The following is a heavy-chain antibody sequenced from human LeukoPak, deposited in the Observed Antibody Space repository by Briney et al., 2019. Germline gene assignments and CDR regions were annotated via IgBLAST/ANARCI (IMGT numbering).Heavy chain of an antibody. V-gene: IGHV4-34*01. CDR3: ARHYGP. CDR2: IYYSGST. J-gene: IGHJ4*02. Sequence: SETLSLTCAVYGGSFSGYYWSWIRQPPGKGLEWIGSIYYSGSTYYNPSLKSRVTISVDTSKNQFSLKLNSVTATDTAVYYCARHYGPWGQGTLVTVSS. D-gene: IGHD3-16*01. CDR1: GGSFSGYY.